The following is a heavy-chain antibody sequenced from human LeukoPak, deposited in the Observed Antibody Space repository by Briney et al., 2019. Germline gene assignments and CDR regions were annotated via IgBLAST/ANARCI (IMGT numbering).Heavy chain of an antibody. D-gene: IGHD1-26*01. CDR1: GFTFSTYY. CDR2: INHVGSEE. Sequence: GGSLRLSCAASGFTFSTYYMSWVRQAPGKGLEWVANINHVGSEENYVGSVKGRFTISRDNAKNPLFLQMDSLRVEDTAVYYCARDIGHLDCWGQGALVTVSS. J-gene: IGHJ4*02. CDR3: ARDIGHLDC. V-gene: IGHV3-7*01.